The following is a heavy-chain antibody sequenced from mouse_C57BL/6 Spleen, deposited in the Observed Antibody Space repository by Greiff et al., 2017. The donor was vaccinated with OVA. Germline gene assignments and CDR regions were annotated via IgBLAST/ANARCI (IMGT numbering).Heavy chain of an antibody. CDR1: GYAFTNYL. Sequence: VQLVESGAELVRPGTSVKVSCKASGYAFTNYLIEWVKHRPGQGLAWIGVINPGSGGTNYNEKFKGKAKLTADKSSSTAYMQLSSLTSEDSAVYFCARRFFYGYDVGYYAMDYWGQGTSVTVAS. D-gene: IGHD2-2*01. CDR3: ARRFFYGYDVGYYAMDY. CDR2: INPGSGGT. J-gene: IGHJ4*01. V-gene: IGHV1-54*01.